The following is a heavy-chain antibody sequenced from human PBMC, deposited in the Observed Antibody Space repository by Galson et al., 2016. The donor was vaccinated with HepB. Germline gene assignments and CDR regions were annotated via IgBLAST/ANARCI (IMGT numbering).Heavy chain of an antibody. J-gene: IGHJ4*02. CDR2: ISSSGDVI. CDR3: AKSSYDSSGIED. CDR1: GFTFSDYY. V-gene: IGHV3-11*01. D-gene: IGHD3-22*01. Sequence: SLRLSCAASGFTFSDYYMRWIRQAPGKGLECVSYISSSGDVIYYADSVKGRFTISRDNARNSLYLQMKSLRAEDTAVYYCAKSSYDSSGIEDWGQGTLVTVSS.